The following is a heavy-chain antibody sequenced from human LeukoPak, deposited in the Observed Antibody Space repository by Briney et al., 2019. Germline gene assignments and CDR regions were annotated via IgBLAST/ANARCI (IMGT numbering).Heavy chain of an antibody. Sequence: ASVKVSCKASGYTFTSYGISWVRQAPGQGLEWMGWISAYNGNTNYAQKLQGRVTMTTDTSTSTAYKELRSLRSDDTAVYYCAKPHRGSSLRRDYYYYMDVWGKGTTVTVSS. CDR1: GYTFTSYG. CDR3: AKPHRGSSLRRDYYYYMDV. CDR2: ISAYNGNT. V-gene: IGHV1-18*01. J-gene: IGHJ6*03. D-gene: IGHD6-6*01.